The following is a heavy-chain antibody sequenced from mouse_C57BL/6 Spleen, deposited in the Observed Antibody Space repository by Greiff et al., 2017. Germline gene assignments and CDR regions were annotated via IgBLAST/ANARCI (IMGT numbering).Heavy chain of an antibody. V-gene: IGHV1-85*01. J-gene: IGHJ3*01. Sequence: VQLKQSGPELVKPGASVKLSCKASGYTFTSYDINWVKQRPGQGLEWIGRIYPRDGSTKYNEKFKGKATLTVDTASSTAYMELHSLTSEDSAVYLCANDVRLAYWGQGTLVTVSA. CDR3: ANDVRLAY. CDR2: IYPRDGST. D-gene: IGHD2-12*01. CDR1: GYTFTSYD.